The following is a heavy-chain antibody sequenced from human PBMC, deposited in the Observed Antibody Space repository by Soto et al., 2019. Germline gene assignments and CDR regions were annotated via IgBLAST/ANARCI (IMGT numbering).Heavy chain of an antibody. J-gene: IGHJ3*01. D-gene: IGHD6-13*01. CDR3: AGEGAGQKGSSRWADDGLDV. CDR2: TYYSGST. V-gene: IGHV4-31*03. Sequence: QVQLQESGPGLVKPSQTLSLTCTVSGGSISSGGYNWSRLRQHPGKGLEGNGDTYYSGSTNYNTCLKSGDTKSVDASKDKFTQKLSSVTAADTAGYYCAGEGAGQKGSSRWADDGLDVWGQGTMVTVSS. CDR1: GGSISSGGYN.